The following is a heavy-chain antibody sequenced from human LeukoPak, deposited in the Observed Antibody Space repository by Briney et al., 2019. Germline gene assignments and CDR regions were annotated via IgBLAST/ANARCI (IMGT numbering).Heavy chain of an antibody. D-gene: IGHD3-22*01. CDR3: AKDMDYYDSSGYRGAFDI. Sequence: PWGSLRLSCAASGFTFDDYAMHWVRQAPGKGLEWVSGISWNSGSIGYADSVKGRFTISRDNAKNSLYLQMNSLRAEDTALYYCAKDMDYYDSSGYRGAFDIWGQGTMVTVSS. CDR2: ISWNSGSI. V-gene: IGHV3-9*01. J-gene: IGHJ3*02. CDR1: GFTFDDYA.